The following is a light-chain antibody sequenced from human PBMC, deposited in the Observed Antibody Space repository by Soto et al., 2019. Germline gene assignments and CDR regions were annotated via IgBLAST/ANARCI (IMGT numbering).Light chain of an antibody. CDR2: ETS. CDR1: SSDFGSYTF. J-gene: IGLJ1*01. CDR3: FSFTSTNTHV. V-gene: IGLV2-23*01. Sequence: QSVLTQPASVSGSPGQSVTISCTGTSSDFGSYTFVSWYQHHPGKVPKVIIYETSKRPSAVSDRFSGSKSGNTASLTSSGLQAEDEADYYCFSFTSTNTHVFGSGTKVTVL.